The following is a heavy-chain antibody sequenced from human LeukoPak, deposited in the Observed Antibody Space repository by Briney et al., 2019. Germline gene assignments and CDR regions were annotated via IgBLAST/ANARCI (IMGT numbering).Heavy chain of an antibody. CDR2: VYYSGTT. V-gene: IGHV4-61*01. Sequence: SETLSLTCTVSGASVSSGSYYWTWIRQPPGKGLEWIGYVYYSGTTNYNPSLKSRVTISIDLSKNQFSLKLSSVTAADTAVYYCARGRRILRVVVAAASWFDPWGQGTLVTVSS. CDR1: GASVSSGSYY. J-gene: IGHJ5*02. CDR3: ARGRRILRVVVAAASWFDP. D-gene: IGHD2-15*01.